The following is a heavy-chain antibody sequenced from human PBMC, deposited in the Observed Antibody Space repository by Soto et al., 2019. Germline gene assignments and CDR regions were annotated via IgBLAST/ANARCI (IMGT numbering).Heavy chain of an antibody. CDR2: INGDASSI. J-gene: IGHJ4*02. CDR1: GFPFSSYW. Sequence: EVRLVESGGDLVQPGGSLRLSCAASGFPFSSYWMHWVRQAPGKGLVWVSRINGDASSITYADSVKGRFTISRDNAKNTLYLQINSLRAEDAAVYYCTRRGCSTTGCYFNWGRGTLVTVSS. CDR3: TRRGCSTTGCYFN. V-gene: IGHV3-74*03. D-gene: IGHD2-2*01.